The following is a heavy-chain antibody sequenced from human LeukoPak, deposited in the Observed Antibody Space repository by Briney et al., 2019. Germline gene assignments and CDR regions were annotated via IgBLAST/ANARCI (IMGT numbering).Heavy chain of an antibody. CDR2: IYSGGST. D-gene: IGHD5-18*01. CDR3: ARARELWLHFDY. Sequence: GGSLRLSCAASGFSVSTNYMSWVRQAPGKGLEWVSVIYSGGSTYYADSVKGRFTISRDSSKNTLYLQMNSLRAEDTAVYYCARARELWLHFDYWGQGTLVTVSS. J-gene: IGHJ4*02. CDR1: GFSVSTNY. V-gene: IGHV3-53*01.